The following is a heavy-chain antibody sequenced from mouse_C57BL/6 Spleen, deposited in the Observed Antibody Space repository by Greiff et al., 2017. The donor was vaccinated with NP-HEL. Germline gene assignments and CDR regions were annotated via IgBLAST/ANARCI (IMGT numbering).Heavy chain of an antibody. J-gene: IGHJ4*01. D-gene: IGHD1-1*01. CDR3: AAVVATDAMDY. V-gene: IGHV5-17*01. CDR1: GFTFSDYG. CDR2: ISSGSSTI. Sequence: EVMLVESGGGLVKPGGSLKLSCAASGFTFSDYGMHWVRQAPEKGLEWVAYISSGSSTIYYADTVKGRFTISRDNAKNTLFLQMTSLRSEDTAMYYCAAVVATDAMDYWGQGTSVTVSS.